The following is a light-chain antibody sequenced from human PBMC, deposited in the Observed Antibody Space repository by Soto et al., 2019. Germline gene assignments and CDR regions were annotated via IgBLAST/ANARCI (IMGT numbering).Light chain of an antibody. CDR1: SSEVSASNY. CDR2: DVS. J-gene: IGLJ1*01. CDR3: TSFTRRTYV. Sequence: QSVLTQPASVSGSPGQSITISCTGSSSEVSASNYVSWYQQRPGKAPKLMIYDVSHRPSGVSDRFSGSKSGNTASLTISGLQADDEAHYYCTSFTRRTYVFGTRTKVTVL. V-gene: IGLV2-14*01.